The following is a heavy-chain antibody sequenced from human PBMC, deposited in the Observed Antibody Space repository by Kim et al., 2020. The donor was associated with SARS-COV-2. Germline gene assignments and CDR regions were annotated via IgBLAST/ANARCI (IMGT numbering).Heavy chain of an antibody. D-gene: IGHD3-10*01. CDR2: ISGSGGST. CDR3: AKATTMVRGVILDY. Sequence: GGSLRLSCAASGFTFSSYAMSWVRQAPGKGLEWVSAISGSGGSTYYADSVKGRFTISRDNSKNTLYLQMNSLIAEDTAVYYCAKATTMVRGVILDYWGQGTLVTVSS. J-gene: IGHJ4*02. CDR1: GFTFSSYA. V-gene: IGHV3-23*01.